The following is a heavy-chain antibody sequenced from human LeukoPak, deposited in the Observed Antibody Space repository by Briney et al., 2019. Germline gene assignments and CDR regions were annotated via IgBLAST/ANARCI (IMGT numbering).Heavy chain of an antibody. D-gene: IGHD3-9*01. Sequence: SVKVSCKSSGGTFSSYAVSWVRQAPGQGLEWIGGIIPIFSTPDYAQKFRGRVSITTDESTSTAYMELSSLRSEDTALYYCARGPLYYDLSTGYPPSEMYYFDYWGQGTLVTVSS. CDR2: IIPIFSTP. V-gene: IGHV1-69*05. J-gene: IGHJ4*02. CDR1: GGTFSSYA. CDR3: ARGPLYYDLSTGYPPSEMYYFDY.